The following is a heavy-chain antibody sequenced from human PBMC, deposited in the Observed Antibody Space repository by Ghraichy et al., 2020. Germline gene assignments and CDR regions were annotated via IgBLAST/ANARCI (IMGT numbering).Heavy chain of an antibody. CDR2: IFYSGST. J-gene: IGHJ4*02. CDR3: ARMGGYKAPLWY. D-gene: IGHD3-10*01. V-gene: IGHV4-59*01. Sequence: SQTLSLTCTVSGASIRTYFWSWIRQPPGKGLEWIGDIFYSGSTNYNPSLKSRVTISLDASNNQFSLNLSSVTPAATAVYYGARMGGYKAPLWYWGQGTLVAVSS. CDR1: GASIRTYF.